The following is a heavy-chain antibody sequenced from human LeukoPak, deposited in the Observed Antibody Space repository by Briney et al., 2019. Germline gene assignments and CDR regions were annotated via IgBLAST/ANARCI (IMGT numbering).Heavy chain of an antibody. D-gene: IGHD3-10*01. Sequence: PGGSLRLSCAASGFTFSSYGMHWVRQAPGKGLEWVALISYDGGNKYHADSVKGRFTISRDNSKNTLYLQMNSLRAEDTAVYYCAKDPTYYYGSGDNWFDPWGQGTLVTVSS. CDR2: ISYDGGNK. CDR1: GFTFSSYG. J-gene: IGHJ5*02. CDR3: AKDPTYYYGSGDNWFDP. V-gene: IGHV3-30*18.